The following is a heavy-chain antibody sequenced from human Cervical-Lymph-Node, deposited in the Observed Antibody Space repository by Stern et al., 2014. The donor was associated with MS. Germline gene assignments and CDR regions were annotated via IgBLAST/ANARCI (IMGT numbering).Heavy chain of an antibody. CDR2: FFHGGST. D-gene: IGHD1-26*01. J-gene: IGHJ6*02. CDR1: GSSISSGDSS. V-gene: IGHV4-30-2*01. CDR3: ARILSGRYSYGMDV. Sequence: VQLQESGAGLVQTSQTLSLTCAVSGSSISSGDSSWCWIRQPPGKGLEWIGYFFHGGSTCDSRSVRSAVTIQVDRSKNQFSLNRTSVTAADTAVYYCARILSGRYSYGMDVWGQGTTVTVSS.